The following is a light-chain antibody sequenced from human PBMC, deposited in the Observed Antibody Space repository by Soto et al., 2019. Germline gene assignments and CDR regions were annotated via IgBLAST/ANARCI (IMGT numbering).Light chain of an antibody. CDR2: SYD. V-gene: IGLV1-44*01. Sequence: QSVLTQPPSASGTPGQRVTISCSTSSSNLGDNTVNWYQHVPGAAPKLLIYSYDQRPSGVPDRFSGSKSGTSASLAISGLQSEEEADYDCAAWDASLDGYVFGTGTKVTVL. CDR1: SSNLGDNT. J-gene: IGLJ1*01. CDR3: AAWDASLDGYV.